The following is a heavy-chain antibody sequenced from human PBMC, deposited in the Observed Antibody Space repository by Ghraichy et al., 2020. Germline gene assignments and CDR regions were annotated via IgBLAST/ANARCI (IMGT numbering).Heavy chain of an antibody. CDR2: IYYSGST. Sequence: SETLSLTCTVSGGSISSYYWSWIRQPPGKGLEWIGYIYYSGSTNYNPSLKSRVTISVDTSKNQFSLKLSSVTAADTAVYYCAGSKPPIRAEGGSRGGYYGMDVWGQGTTVTVSS. J-gene: IGHJ6*02. CDR3: AGSKPPIRAEGGSRGGYYGMDV. CDR1: GGSISSYY. D-gene: IGHD5-12*01. V-gene: IGHV4-59*01.